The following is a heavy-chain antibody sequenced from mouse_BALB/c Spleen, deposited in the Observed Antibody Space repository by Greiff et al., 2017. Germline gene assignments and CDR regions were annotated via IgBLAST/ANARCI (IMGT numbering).Heavy chain of an antibody. CDR2: IYPGGGYT. Sequence: QVQLQQSGAELVRPGTSVKISCKASGYTFTNYWLGWVKQRPGHGLEWIGDIYPGGGYTNYNEKFKGKATLTADTSSSTAYMQLSSLTSEDSAVYFCARVTTVGYAMDDWGQGASVTVSS. V-gene: IGHV1-63*02. CDR1: GYTFTNYW. D-gene: IGHD1-1*01. J-gene: IGHJ4*01. CDR3: ARVTTVGYAMDD.